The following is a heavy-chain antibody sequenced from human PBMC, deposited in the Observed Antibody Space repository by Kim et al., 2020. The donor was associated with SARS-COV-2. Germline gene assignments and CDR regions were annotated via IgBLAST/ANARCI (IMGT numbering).Heavy chain of an antibody. CDR1: GFTFSSYA. D-gene: IGHD3-22*01. J-gene: IGHJ6*02. CDR2: ISGSGGST. V-gene: IGHV3-23*01. CDR3: AKALRITMITGDPGRTGYYYGMDV. Sequence: GGSLRLSCAASGFTFSSYAMSWVRQAPGKGLEWVSAISGSGGSTYYADSVKGRFTISRDNSKNTLYLQMNSLRAEDTAVYYCAKALRITMITGDPGRTGYYYGMDVWGQGTTVTVSS.